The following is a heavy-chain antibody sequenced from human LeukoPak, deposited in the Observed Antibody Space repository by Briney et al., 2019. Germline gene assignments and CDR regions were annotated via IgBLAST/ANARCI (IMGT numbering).Heavy chain of an antibody. CDR2: ISGSGDSA. Sequence: GGSLRLSCAASGFTFASYSMSWVRQAPGKGLEWVSAISGSGDSAYYADSVKGRFTISRDNSKNTLFLQMNSLRAEDTAVYYCAKVGGGSSTSCYSPAAYWGQGTLVTVSS. CDR3: AKVGGGSSTSCYSPAAY. J-gene: IGHJ4*02. D-gene: IGHD2-2*01. CDR1: GFTFASYS. V-gene: IGHV3-23*01.